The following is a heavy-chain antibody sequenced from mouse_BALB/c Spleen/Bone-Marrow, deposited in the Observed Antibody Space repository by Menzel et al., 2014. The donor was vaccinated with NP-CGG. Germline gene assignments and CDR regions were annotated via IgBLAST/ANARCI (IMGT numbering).Heavy chain of an antibody. J-gene: IGHJ4*01. CDR3: ARGGGSYYAMDY. CDR2: INPSNGRT. V-gene: IGHV1S81*02. D-gene: IGHD1-1*02. CDR1: GYTFTSYW. Sequence: VQLQQSGAELVKPGASVKLSCKASGYTFTSYWMHWVKQRPGQGLEWIGEINPSNGRTNYNEKFKSKATLTVDKSSSTDYMQLSSLTSEDSAVYYCARGGGSYYAMDYWGQGTSVTVSS.